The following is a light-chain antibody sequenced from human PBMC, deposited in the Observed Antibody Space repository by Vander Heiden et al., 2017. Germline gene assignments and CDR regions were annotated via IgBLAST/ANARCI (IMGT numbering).Light chain of an antibody. V-gene: IGKV3-11*01. CDR3: QQRSNWPLT. Sequence: EIVLTQSPAPLSLSPGESATPSCRASQSVSSYLAWYQQKPGQAPRLLIYDASNRATVIPAMFSGSGSATDFTLTSSSLEPEDFAVYYCQQRSNWPLTFGGGTKVEIK. CDR1: QSVSSY. CDR2: DAS. J-gene: IGKJ4*01.